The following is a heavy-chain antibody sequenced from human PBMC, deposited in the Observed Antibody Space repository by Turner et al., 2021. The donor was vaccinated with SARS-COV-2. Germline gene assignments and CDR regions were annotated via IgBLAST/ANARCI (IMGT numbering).Heavy chain of an antibody. D-gene: IGHD3-9*01. CDR2: TIPIFGTT. CDR3: ARGGGYDILTGAYYGMDV. Sequence: QVQLVQSGAEVKKPGSSVKVSCKASGGTFSSYAITWVRQAPGQGLEWMGGTIPIFGTTNYAQKFQGRVTITADKSTSTAYMELSSLGSEDTAVYYCARGGGYDILTGAYYGMDVWGQGTTVTVSS. J-gene: IGHJ6*02. V-gene: IGHV1-69*06. CDR1: GGTFSSYA.